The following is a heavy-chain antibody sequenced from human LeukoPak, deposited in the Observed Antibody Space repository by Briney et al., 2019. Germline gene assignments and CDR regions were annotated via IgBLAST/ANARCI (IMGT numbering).Heavy chain of an antibody. CDR1: GFTFSDYE. V-gene: IGHV3-48*03. CDR2: ISTSGSTT. J-gene: IGHJ4*02. Sequence: PGGSLRLSCAASGFTFSDYEINWVRQAPGKGLEWVSCISTSGSTTYYADSVKGRFTISRDNAKNSLFPQMNTLTAEDTAVYYCARGALHVFDYWGQGTPVTVSS. CDR3: ARGALHVFDY. D-gene: IGHD3-10*02.